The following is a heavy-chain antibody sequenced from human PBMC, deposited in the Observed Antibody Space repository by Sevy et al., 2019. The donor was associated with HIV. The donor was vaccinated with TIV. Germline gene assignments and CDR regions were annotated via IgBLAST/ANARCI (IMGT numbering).Heavy chain of an antibody. Sequence: SETLSLTCAVYGGSFSGYYWSWIHQPPGKGLEWIGEIYHSGSTNYNPSLKSRVTISVDTSKNQFSLKLSSVTAADTAVHYSARGPLYSSGYYPNGSRGNYFDYWGQGTLVTVSS. D-gene: IGHD3-22*01. J-gene: IGHJ4*02. V-gene: IGHV4-34*01. CDR1: GGSFSGYY. CDR3: ARGPLYSSGYYPNGSRGNYFDY. CDR2: IYHSGST.